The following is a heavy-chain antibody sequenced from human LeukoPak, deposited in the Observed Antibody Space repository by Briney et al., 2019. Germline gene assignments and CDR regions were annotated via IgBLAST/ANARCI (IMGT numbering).Heavy chain of an antibody. CDR1: GFTFRSYW. J-gene: IGHJ4*02. CDR2: INSDGSTT. V-gene: IGHV3-74*01. Sequence: GGSLRLFCASSGFTFRSYWMYGVRQAPGKGRVYVSRINSDGSTTNYADAVKGRFTISRHNAKHTLHLQMNSLRAEDTPVYYCARGRSPFYDFWTGYYEIWGQGTLVTVSS. D-gene: IGHD3-3*01. CDR3: ARGRSPFYDFWTGYYEI.